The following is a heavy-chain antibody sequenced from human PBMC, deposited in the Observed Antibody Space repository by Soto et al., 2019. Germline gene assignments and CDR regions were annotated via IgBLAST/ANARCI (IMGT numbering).Heavy chain of an antibody. CDR3: AKDRHSGSYNAAFDI. CDR1: GFTFSNYA. V-gene: IGHV3-23*01. J-gene: IGHJ3*02. CDR2: ISARGGET. Sequence: EVQLLESGGGLVQPGGSLRLSCASSGFTFSNYAMSWVRLAPGKGLEWVSAISARGGETYYADSVKGRFTISRDSSKNTLDLQMNSLTADDTAVYYCAKDRHSGSYNAAFDIWGRGTMVTVS. D-gene: IGHD1-26*01.